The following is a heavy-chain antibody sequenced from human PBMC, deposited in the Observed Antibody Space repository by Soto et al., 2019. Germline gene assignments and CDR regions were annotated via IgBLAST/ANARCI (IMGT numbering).Heavy chain of an antibody. J-gene: IGHJ4*02. CDR1: GFTFSSYG. CDR3: AKECNSSSCPTQNLDG. Sequence: QVQLVESGGGVVQPGRSLRLSCAASGFTFSSYGMHWVRQAPGKGLEWVAVISYDGSNKYYADSVKGRFTISRDNSKNTLYLQMNSLRAEDTAVYYCAKECNSSSCPTQNLDGWGQGTLVTVSS. CDR2: ISYDGSNK. D-gene: IGHD6-13*01. V-gene: IGHV3-30*18.